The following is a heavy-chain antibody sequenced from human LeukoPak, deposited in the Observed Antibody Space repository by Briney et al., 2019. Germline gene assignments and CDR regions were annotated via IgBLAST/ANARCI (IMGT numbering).Heavy chain of an antibody. Sequence: GSLRLSRAASGFTVSSNYMSWVRQAPGKGLEWVSVIYSGGSTYYADSVKGRFTISRHNSKNTLYLQMNSLRAEDTAVYYCARGQYCTNGVYYGIDYWGQRTLVTVSS. CDR2: IYSGGST. D-gene: IGHD2-8*01. CDR3: ARGQYCTNGVYYGIDY. J-gene: IGHJ4*02. CDR1: GFTVSSNY. V-gene: IGHV3-53*04.